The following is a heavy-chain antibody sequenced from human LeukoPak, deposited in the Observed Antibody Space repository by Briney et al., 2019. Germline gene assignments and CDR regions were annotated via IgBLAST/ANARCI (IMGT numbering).Heavy chain of an antibody. D-gene: IGHD6-13*01. CDR1: GFTFSSYA. CDR3: AKDVGYSSSWYYFDY. CDR2: ISGSGGST. Sequence: PVGSLRLSCAASGFTFSSYAMSWVRQAPGKGLEWVSAISGSGGSTYYADSVKGRFTISRDNSKNTPYLQMNSLRAEDTAVYYCAKDVGYSSSWYYFDYWGQGTLVTVSS. V-gene: IGHV3-23*01. J-gene: IGHJ4*02.